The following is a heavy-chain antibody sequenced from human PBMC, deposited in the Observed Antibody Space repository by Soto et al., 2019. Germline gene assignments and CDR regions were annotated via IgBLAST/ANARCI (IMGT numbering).Heavy chain of an antibody. CDR1: GESFSGYY. CDR3: GRGVRRPSSWSSHY. D-gene: IGHD6-13*01. V-gene: IGHV4-34*01. J-gene: IGHJ4*02. Sequence: PSETLSLTCAVYGESFSGYYWSWIRQPPWKGLEWIGEIHDSGSTNYNPSLKSRLIISVDTSRNQFSLKISSVTAADTAVEYCGRGVRRPSSWSSHYFGQGTFVPFCS. CDR2: IHDSGST.